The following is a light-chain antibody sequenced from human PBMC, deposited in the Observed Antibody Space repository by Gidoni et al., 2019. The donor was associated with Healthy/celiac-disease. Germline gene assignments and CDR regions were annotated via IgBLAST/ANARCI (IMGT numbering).Light chain of an antibody. CDR3: SSYTSSSTPHVV. Sequence: ITISCTGTSSDVGGYNYVSWYQQHPGKAPKLMIYEVSNRPSGVSNRFSGSKSGNTASLTISGLQAEDEADYYCSSYTSSSTPHVVFGGGTKLTVL. J-gene: IGLJ2*01. V-gene: IGLV2-14*01. CDR2: EVS. CDR1: SSDVGGYNY.